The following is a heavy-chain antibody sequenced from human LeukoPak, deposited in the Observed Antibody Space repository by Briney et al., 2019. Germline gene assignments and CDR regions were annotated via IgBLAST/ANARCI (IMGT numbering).Heavy chain of an antibody. D-gene: IGHD3-3*02. CDR3: VRHQGVAHLPPRFDP. CDR1: GVSISNFF. CDR2: VDYTGDT. J-gene: IGHJ5*02. V-gene: IGHV4-59*08. Sequence: SETLSLTCNVSGVSISNFFWSWIRQPPGKGLEWIGYVDYTGDTNYNPSLKSRVRISLDTSKNQISLSLVSVTSADTAVYHCVRHQGVAHLPPRFDPWGQGTLVTVSS.